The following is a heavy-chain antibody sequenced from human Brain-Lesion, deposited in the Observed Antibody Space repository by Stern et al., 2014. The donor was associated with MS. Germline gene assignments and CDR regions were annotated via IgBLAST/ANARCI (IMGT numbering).Heavy chain of an antibody. J-gene: IGHJ4*02. CDR2: LKTKADDGTA. CDR3: TRYDYGDLTD. V-gene: IGHV3-15*01. Sequence: EVQLVESGGGLVKPGGSLRLSCAASGFTFFNAWMSWVRQAPGKGLEWVGRLKTKADDGTADYAAPVKGGFTISRDDSKNTLYLQMNSLKIEDTAVYYCTRYDYGDLTDWGQGTLVTVSS. CDR1: GFTFFNAW. D-gene: IGHD4-17*01.